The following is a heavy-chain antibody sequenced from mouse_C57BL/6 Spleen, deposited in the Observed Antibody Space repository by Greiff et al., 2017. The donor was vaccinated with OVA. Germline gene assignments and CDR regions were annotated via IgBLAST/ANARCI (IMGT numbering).Heavy chain of an antibody. CDR2: ISSGSSTI. J-gene: IGHJ4*01. D-gene: IGHD1-1*01. Sequence: DVMLVESGGGLVKPGGSLKLSCAASGFTFSDYGMHWVRQAPEKGLEWVAYISSGSSTIYYAATVKGRFTISRDNAKNTLFLQMTSLRSEDTAMYYCARNIYYYGSSPYYYAMDYWGQGTSVTVSS. CDR1: GFTFSDYG. V-gene: IGHV5-17*01. CDR3: ARNIYYYGSSPYYYAMDY.